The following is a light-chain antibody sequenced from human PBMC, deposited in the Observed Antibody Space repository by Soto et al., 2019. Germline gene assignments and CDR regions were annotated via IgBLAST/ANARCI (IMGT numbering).Light chain of an antibody. J-gene: IGKJ1*01. CDR3: QQFGSSPRT. Sequence: EIVLTQSPGTLSLSPGERATLSCRASQSVSNSYLACYQQKPGQAPRLLIYGASSRATGIPDRFSGSGSGTDFTLTISRLEPEDFAVYYCQQFGSSPRTFGQGTKVEIK. CDR2: GAS. V-gene: IGKV3-20*01. CDR1: QSVSNSY.